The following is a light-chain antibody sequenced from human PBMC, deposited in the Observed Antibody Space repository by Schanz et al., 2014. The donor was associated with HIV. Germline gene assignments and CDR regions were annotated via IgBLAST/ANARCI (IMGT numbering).Light chain of an antibody. J-gene: IGLJ3*02. CDR1: SGTIASDY. CDR3: QSSDDDDPGL. Sequence: FMLTQPHSVSESPGNTVTISCTRSSGTIASDYVQWYQQRPGSAPTIVIYDNDQRPSGVPNRFSGSIDSSSNSASLTISGLRPEDEGDYYCQSSDDDDPGLFGGGTKLTVL. CDR2: DND. V-gene: IGLV6-57*04.